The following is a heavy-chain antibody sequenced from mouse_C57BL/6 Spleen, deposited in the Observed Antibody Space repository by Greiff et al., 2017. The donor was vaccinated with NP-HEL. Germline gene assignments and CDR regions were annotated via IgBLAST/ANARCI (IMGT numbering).Heavy chain of an antibody. Sequence: EVKLMESGPELVKPGASVKISCKASGYSFTGYYMNWVKQSPEKSLEWIGEINPSTGGTTYNQKFKAKATLTVDKSSSTAYMQLKSLTSEDSAVYYCARGHSNPYYYAMDYWGQGTSVTVSS. CDR3: ARGHSNPYYYAMDY. CDR2: INPSTGGT. V-gene: IGHV1-42*01. CDR1: GYSFTGYY. J-gene: IGHJ4*01. D-gene: IGHD2-5*01.